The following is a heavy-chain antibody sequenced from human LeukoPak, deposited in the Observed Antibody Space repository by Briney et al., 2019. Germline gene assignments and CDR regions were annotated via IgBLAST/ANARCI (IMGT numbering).Heavy chain of an antibody. CDR1: GFTVSGTH. Sequence: PGGSLRLSCTASGFTVSGTHMSWVRQAPGKGLEWVSAMYTGGTTYYADSVKGRFTISRDNSRNTLFLHMNSLRADDTAVYYCAKDEATSGGGLASWGQGTLVTVPS. CDR3: AKDEATSGGGLAS. D-gene: IGHD3-16*01. CDR2: MYTGGTT. J-gene: IGHJ4*02. V-gene: IGHV3-53*01.